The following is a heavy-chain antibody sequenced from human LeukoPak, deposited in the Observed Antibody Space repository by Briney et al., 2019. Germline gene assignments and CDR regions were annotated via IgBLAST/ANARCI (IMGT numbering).Heavy chain of an antibody. D-gene: IGHD3-22*01. CDR3: ARDLYYDSSLGY. CDR1: GFTFSSYA. CDR2: ISSNGGST. V-gene: IGHV3-64*01. J-gene: IGHJ4*02. Sequence: GGSLRLSCAASGFTFSSYAMHWVRQAPGKGLEYVSAISSNGGSTYYATSVKGRFTISRDNSKNTLYLQMGSLRAEDMAVYYCARDLYYDSSLGYWGQGTLVTVSS.